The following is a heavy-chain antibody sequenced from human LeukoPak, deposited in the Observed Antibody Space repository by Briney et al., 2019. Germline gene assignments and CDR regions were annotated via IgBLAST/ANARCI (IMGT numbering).Heavy chain of an antibody. CDR2: IYYSGST. J-gene: IGHJ4*02. V-gene: IGHV4-34*01. Sequence: KPSETLSLTCAVYGGSFSGYYWSWIRQPPERGLEWIGSIYYSGSTYYNSSLKSRVTISVDTSKNQFSLKLSSVTAADTAVYYCARTFGYSYGYLDYWGQGTLVTVPS. CDR1: GGSFSGYY. D-gene: IGHD5-18*01. CDR3: ARTFGYSYGYLDY.